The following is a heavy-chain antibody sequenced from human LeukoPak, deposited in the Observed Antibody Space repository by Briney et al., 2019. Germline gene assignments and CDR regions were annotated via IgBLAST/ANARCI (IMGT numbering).Heavy chain of an antibody. CDR1: GFTFSSYS. V-gene: IGHV3-74*01. D-gene: IGHD5-24*01. CDR3: AREYGYNTAHFDY. J-gene: IGHJ4*02. CDR2: INMDGSIT. Sequence: GGSLRLSCAASGFTFSSYSMNWVRQAPGKGLVWVSRINMDGSITSYADSVKGRFIISRDNAKSTLYLQMNSLRAESTAVYYCAREYGYNTAHFDYWGQGTLVTVSS.